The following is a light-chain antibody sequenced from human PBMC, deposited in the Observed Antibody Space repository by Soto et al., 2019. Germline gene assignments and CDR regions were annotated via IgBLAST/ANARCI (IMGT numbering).Light chain of an antibody. CDR2: GAS. CDR1: QSVRSNS. J-gene: IGKJ4*01. V-gene: IGKV3-20*01. Sequence: EIVLTQSPRTLSLSPGESATLSCTASQSVRSNSVAWYQQKPGQAPRLLMFGASGRATGTPPRFSGRGSGTAFTLTISRLEPEDFAVYYCQQYGTSPLTFGGGTKVDI. CDR3: QQYGTSPLT.